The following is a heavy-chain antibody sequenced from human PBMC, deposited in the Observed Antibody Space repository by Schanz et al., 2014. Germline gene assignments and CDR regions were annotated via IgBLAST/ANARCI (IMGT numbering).Heavy chain of an antibody. Sequence: QVQLVESGGGLVKPGGSLRLSCAASGFTFSDYYMSWIRQAPGKGLEWVSYISGTTTYTNYADSVEGRFTISRDNSRNSLYLQMNSLRAEDTAVYYCARANYRRKINFDYWGRGTLVTVSS. CDR3: ARANYRRKINFDY. CDR1: GFTFSDYY. J-gene: IGHJ4*02. V-gene: IGHV3-11*06. CDR2: ISGTTTYT. D-gene: IGHD3-10*01.